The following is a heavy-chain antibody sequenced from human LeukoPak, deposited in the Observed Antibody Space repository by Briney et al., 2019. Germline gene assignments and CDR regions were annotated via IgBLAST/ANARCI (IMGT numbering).Heavy chain of an antibody. D-gene: IGHD6-19*01. CDR3: ARGLQENLAWLTAFSAFDI. J-gene: IGHJ3*02. Sequence: ASVKVSCKASGYTFSSYDINWVRQATGQGLEWMGWMNPNSGDRGYAQKFQGRVTITRNTSISTAYMELSSLRSEDTAVYYCARGLQENLAWLTAFSAFDIWGQGTMVTVSS. CDR1: GYTFSSYD. CDR2: MNPNSGDR. V-gene: IGHV1-8*03.